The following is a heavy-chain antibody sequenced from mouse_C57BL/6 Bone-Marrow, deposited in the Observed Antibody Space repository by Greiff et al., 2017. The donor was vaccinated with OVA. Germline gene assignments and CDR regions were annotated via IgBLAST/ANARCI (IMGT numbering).Heavy chain of an antibody. V-gene: IGHV1-53*01. Sequence: VQLQQPGTELVKPGASVKLSCKASGYTFTSYWMHWVKQRPGQGLEWIGNINPNNGGTSYNQKFKGKATLTVDKSSSTAYMELRSLTSEDSAVYYCARKRVITTVVAKGYYFDYWGQGTTLTVSS. CDR3: ARKRVITTVVAKGYYFDY. CDR2: INPNNGGT. D-gene: IGHD1-1*01. J-gene: IGHJ2*01. CDR1: GYTFTSYW.